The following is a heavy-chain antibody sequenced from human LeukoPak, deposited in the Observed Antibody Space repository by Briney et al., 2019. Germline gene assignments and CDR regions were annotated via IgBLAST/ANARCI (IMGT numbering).Heavy chain of an antibody. CDR3: TRPNLGYCSSTSCLGDY. D-gene: IGHD2-2*01. V-gene: IGHV3-73*01. Sequence: GSLRLSCAASGFTFSGSAMHWVRQASGKGLEWVGRIRSKANSYATAYAASVKGRFTISRDDSKNTAYLQMNSLKTEDTAVYYCTRPNLGYCSSTSCLGDYWGQGTLVTVSS. J-gene: IGHJ4*02. CDR2: IRSKANSYAT. CDR1: GFTFSGSA.